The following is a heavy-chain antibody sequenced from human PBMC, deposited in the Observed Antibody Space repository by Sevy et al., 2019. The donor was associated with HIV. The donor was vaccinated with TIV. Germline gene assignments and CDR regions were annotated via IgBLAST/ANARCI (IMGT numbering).Heavy chain of an antibody. V-gene: IGHV1-2*02. CDR3: AKALNPALESMIEVIFRTLKGFDV. D-gene: IGHD3-22*01. CDR1: GYTFTGYY. Sequence: ASVKVSCKASGYTFTGYYLHWVRQAPGQGLEWMGWINTNSGGTNYGQNFQGRVTMTRDTSISTAYMELSRLRSDDTAVYYCAKALNPALESMIEVIFRTLKGFDVWGQGTMVTVSS. CDR2: INTNSGGT. J-gene: IGHJ3*01.